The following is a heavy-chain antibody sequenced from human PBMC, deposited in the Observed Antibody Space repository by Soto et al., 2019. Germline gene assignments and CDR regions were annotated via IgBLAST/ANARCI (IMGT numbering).Heavy chain of an antibody. CDR2: IYYSGST. CDR1: DGSISSGDYY. Sequence: SETLSLTCTVSDGSISSGDYYWSWIRQPPGKGLEWIGYIYYSGSTYYNPSLKSRVTISVDTSKNQFSLKLSSVTAADTAVYYCARVPLDWSCYWQPVPNYYYGMDVWGQGTTVTVPS. CDR3: ARVPLDWSCYWQPVPNYYYGMDV. D-gene: IGHD3-3*01. V-gene: IGHV4-30-4*01. J-gene: IGHJ6*02.